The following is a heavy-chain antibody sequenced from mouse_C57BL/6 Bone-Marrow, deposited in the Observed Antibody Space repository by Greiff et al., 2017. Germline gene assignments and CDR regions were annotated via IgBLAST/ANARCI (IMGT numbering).Heavy chain of an antibody. CDR1: GYTFTSYG. CDR3: AKDDGYYLRLDY. D-gene: IGHD2-3*01. J-gene: IGHJ4*01. V-gene: IGHV1-81*01. Sequence: QVQLQQSGAELARPGASVKLSCKASGYTFTSYGISWVKQRTGQGLEWIGEIYPRSGNTYYNEKFKGKATLTADKPSSTAYMELRSLTSEDSAVYFCAKDDGYYLRLDYWGQGTSVTVSS. CDR2: IYPRSGNT.